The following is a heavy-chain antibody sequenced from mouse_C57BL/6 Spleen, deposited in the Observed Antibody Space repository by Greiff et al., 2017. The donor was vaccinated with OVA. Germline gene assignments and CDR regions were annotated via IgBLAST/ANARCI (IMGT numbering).Heavy chain of an antibody. J-gene: IGHJ4*01. Sequence: VKLQQPGAELVMPGASVKLSCKASGYTFTSYWMHWVKQRPGQGLEWIGEIDPSDSYTNYNQKFKGKSTLTVDKSSSTAYMQLSSLTSEDSAVYYCARSDYGSIYAMDYWGQGTSVTVSS. V-gene: IGHV1-69*01. D-gene: IGHD1-1*01. CDR2: IDPSDSYT. CDR3: ARSDYGSIYAMDY. CDR1: GYTFTSYW.